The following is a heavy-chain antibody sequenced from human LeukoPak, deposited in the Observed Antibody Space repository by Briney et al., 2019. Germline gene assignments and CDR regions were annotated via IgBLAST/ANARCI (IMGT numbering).Heavy chain of an antibody. CDR2: IWYDGSNR. Sequence: TGGSLRLSCAASGFTFGSYGMHWVRQAPGKGLEWVAVIWYDGSNRYYADSVKGRFTISRDNSKNTLYLQMNSLRAEDTAVYYCARRFDYGDYFDYWGQGTLVTVSS. CDR3: ARRFDYGDYFDY. V-gene: IGHV3-33*01. J-gene: IGHJ4*02. CDR1: GFTFGSYG. D-gene: IGHD4-17*01.